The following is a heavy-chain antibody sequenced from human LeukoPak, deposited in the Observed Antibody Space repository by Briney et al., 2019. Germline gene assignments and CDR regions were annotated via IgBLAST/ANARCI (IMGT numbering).Heavy chain of an antibody. CDR2: IYYSGST. V-gene: IGHV4-39*07. CDR3: ARESLHSGGRSVWGSFDI. J-gene: IGHJ3*02. CDR1: GGSISSSSYY. Sequence: SETLSLTCTVSGGSISSSSYYWGWIRQPPGKGLEWIGSIYYSGSTYYNPSLKSRVTISVDTSKNQFSLKLSSVTAADTAVYYCARESLHSGGRSVWGSFDIWGQGTMVTVSS. D-gene: IGHD2-15*01.